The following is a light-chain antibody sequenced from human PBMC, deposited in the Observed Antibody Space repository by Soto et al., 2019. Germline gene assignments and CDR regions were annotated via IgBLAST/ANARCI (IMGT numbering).Light chain of an antibody. CDR1: SSNIGSHT. CDR2: STT. Sequence: QSVLTQPPSASGTPGQTIGISCSGGSSNIGSHTVNWYQQLPGTAPRLLIYSTTQRPSGVPDRFSGSKSGTSASLAISGLQSEYEGDYFCAAWDDSLNGVVFGGGTKVTVL. J-gene: IGLJ2*01. V-gene: IGLV1-44*01. CDR3: AAWDDSLNGVV.